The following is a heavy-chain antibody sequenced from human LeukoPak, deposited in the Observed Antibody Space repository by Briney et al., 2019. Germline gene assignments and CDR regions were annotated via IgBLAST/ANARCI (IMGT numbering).Heavy chain of an antibody. D-gene: IGHD2-2*01. V-gene: IGHV4-34*01. CDR1: GGSFSGYY. Sequence: SETLSLTCAVYGGSFSGYYWSWIRQPPGKGLEWIGEINHSGSTNYNPSLKSRVTISVDTSKNQFSLKLSSVTAADTAVYYCARGNPTYCSSISCSYGGDLRYWGQGTLVTVSS. J-gene: IGHJ4*02. CDR3: ARGNPTYCSSISCSYGGDLRY. CDR2: INHSGST.